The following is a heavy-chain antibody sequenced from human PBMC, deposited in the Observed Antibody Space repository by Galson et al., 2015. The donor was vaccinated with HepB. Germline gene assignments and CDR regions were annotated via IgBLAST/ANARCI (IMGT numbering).Heavy chain of an antibody. CDR2: IIPIFGTA. CDR3: ASDCSGGSCYFDY. V-gene: IGHV1-69*13. D-gene: IGHD2-15*01. Sequence: SVKVSCKASGGTFSSYAISWVRQAPGQGLEWMGGIIPIFGTANYAQKFQGRVTITADESTSTAYMELSSLRSEDTAVYYCASDCSGGSCYFDYWGQGTLVTVSS. J-gene: IGHJ4*02. CDR1: GGTFSSYA.